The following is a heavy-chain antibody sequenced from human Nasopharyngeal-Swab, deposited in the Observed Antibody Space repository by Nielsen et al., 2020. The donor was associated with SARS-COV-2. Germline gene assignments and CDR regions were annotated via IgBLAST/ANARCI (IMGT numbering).Heavy chain of an antibody. V-gene: IGHV3-23*01. Sequence: GESLKISCAASGFTFSSYAMSWVRQAPGKGLEWVSAISGSGGSTYYADSVKGRFTISRDNSKNTLYLQMNSLRAEDTAVYYCAKGSTYRGAVTTIDFDYWGQGTLVTVSS. J-gene: IGHJ4*02. D-gene: IGHD2-21*02. CDR1: GFTFSSYA. CDR2: ISGSGGST. CDR3: AKGSTYRGAVTTIDFDY.